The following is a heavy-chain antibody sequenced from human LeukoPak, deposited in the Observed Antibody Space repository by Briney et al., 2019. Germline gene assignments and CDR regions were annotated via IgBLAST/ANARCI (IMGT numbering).Heavy chain of an antibody. CDR3: ARSYYDTSGPGY. CDR2: ISSSSTTI. D-gene: IGHD3-22*01. V-gene: IGHV3-48*01. J-gene: IGHJ4*02. Sequence: GGSLRLSCAASGFTFGTYSKNWVRQAPGRGLEWVSYISSSSTTIYYADSVKGRFTISRDNAKNSLYLQMSSLSAEDTAVYYCARSYYDTSGPGYWGQGTLVTVSS. CDR1: GFTFGTYS.